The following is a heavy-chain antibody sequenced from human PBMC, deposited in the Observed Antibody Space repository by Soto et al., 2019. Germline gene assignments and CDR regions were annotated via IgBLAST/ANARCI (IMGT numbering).Heavy chain of an antibody. CDR1: GGSISSYY. J-gene: IGHJ5*02. D-gene: IGHD4-17*01. Sequence: SETLSLTCTVSGGSISSYYWSWIRQPPGKGLEWIGYIYYSGSTNYNPSLKSRVTISVDTSKNQFSLKLSSVTAADTAVYYCARGHNDYGDYEWFDPWGRGTLVTVSS. V-gene: IGHV4-59*01. CDR3: ARGHNDYGDYEWFDP. CDR2: IYYSGST.